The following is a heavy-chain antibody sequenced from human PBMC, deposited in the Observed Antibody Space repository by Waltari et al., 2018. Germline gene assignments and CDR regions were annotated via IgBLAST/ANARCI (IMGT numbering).Heavy chain of an antibody. CDR1: GFTFRNYE. Sequence: EVQLEESGGGSVQPGGSLRLSCAGSGFTFRNYEINFIRQTPGNGLEWISYISSSGRTTNYADSVKGRFTISRDNAKNSLNLQMNSLRGDDTGIYYCARATKSGVDVWGQGTTVTVS. CDR2: ISSSGRTT. V-gene: IGHV3-48*03. J-gene: IGHJ6*02. CDR3: ARATKSGVDV.